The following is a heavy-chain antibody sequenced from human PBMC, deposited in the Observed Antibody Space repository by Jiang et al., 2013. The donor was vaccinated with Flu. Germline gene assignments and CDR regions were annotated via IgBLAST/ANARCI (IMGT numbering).Heavy chain of an antibody. Sequence: GAEVKKPGESLKISCKGSGYSFTSYWIGWVRQMPGKGLEWMGIIYPGDSDTRYSPSFQGQVTISADKSISTAYLQWSSLKASDTAMYYCARTITIFGVAGTMDVWGQGTAVTVSS. CDR2: IYPGDSDT. CDR3: ARTITIFGVAGTMDV. V-gene: IGHV5-51*01. D-gene: IGHD3-3*01. J-gene: IGHJ6*02. CDR1: GYSFTSYW.